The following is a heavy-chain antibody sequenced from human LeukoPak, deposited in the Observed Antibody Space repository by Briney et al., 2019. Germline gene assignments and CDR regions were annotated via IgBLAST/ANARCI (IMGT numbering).Heavy chain of an antibody. V-gene: IGHV3-13*01. CDR2: IGYAGDT. J-gene: IGHJ3*02. D-gene: IGHD3-22*01. Sequence: QPRGSLRLSCAASGFTFSSFDMHWVRQATGKGLEWVSGIGYAGDTHYPGSAKGRFTISRENAKNSLYLQMNSLRAGDTAVYYCARGKADYYDLSAFDIWGQGTMVTVSS. CDR3: ARGKADYYDLSAFDI. CDR1: GFTFSSFD.